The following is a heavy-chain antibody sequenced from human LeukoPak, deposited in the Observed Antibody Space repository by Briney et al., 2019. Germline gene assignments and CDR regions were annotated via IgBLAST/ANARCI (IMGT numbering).Heavy chain of an antibody. J-gene: IGHJ5*02. CDR3: ARDSGASALADP. CDR1: GYTFTRFH. D-gene: IGHD2-15*01. V-gene: IGHV1-46*01. Sequence: ASVRVSCTASGYTFTRFHIHWVRQAPGQGLEWMGIIHPSSGGATSAQTFQGRLTMTRDTSTSTVYMELSSLRAEDTAVYYCARDSGASALADPWGQGTLVTVSS. CDR2: IHPSSGGA.